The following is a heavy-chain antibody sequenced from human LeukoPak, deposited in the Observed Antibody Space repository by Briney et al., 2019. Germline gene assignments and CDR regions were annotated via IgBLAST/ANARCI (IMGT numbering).Heavy chain of an antibody. CDR1: GLTGSHNY. Sequence: GGSLRLSCAASGLTGSHNYVSWVRQAPGKGLEWVSVIYSGGSTYYADSVKGRFTISRDNSKNTLYLQMNSLRAEDTAVYYCARDSFWAYFDYWGQGTLVTVSS. CDR2: IYSGGST. CDR3: ARDSFWAYFDY. D-gene: IGHD2/OR15-2a*01. J-gene: IGHJ4*02. V-gene: IGHV3-53*01.